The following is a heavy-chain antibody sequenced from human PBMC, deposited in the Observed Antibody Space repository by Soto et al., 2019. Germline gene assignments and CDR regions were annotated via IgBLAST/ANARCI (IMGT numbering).Heavy chain of an antibody. Sequence: SETLSLTCTVSGGSISSFYWSWIRQPAGKGLEWIGRIYTSGSTNYNPSLKSRVTMSVDTSKNQFSLKLSSVTAADTAVYYCARDTAVTNYYYGMDAWGQGTTVTASS. J-gene: IGHJ6*02. V-gene: IGHV4-4*07. CDR3: ARDTAVTNYYYGMDA. CDR2: IYTSGST. D-gene: IGHD4-17*01. CDR1: GGSISSFY.